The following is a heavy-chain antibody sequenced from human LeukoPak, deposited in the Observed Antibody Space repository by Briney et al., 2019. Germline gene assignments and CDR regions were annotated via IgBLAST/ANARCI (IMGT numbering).Heavy chain of an antibody. CDR3: ARLRPTGNSLRGYFDY. D-gene: IGHD1-1*01. J-gene: IGHJ4*02. V-gene: IGHV4-59*08. CDR2: IYYSGST. Sequence: PSETLSLTCTVSGGSISSYYWNWIRQPPGKGLEWIGYIYYSGSTDYNPSLKSRVTISVDTSKNQFSLSLSSVTAADTAVYYCARLRPTGNSLRGYFDYWGQGTLVTVSS. CDR1: GGSISSYY.